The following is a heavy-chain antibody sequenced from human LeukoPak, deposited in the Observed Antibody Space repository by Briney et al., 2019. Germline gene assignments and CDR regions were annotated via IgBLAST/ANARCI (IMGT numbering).Heavy chain of an antibody. D-gene: IGHD5-18*01. J-gene: IGHJ3*02. V-gene: IGHV3-15*01. Sequence: GGSLRLSCAASGFAFSNAWMTWVRQAPGKGLEWVGRIKKRADGGTTDYAAPVKGRFTISRDDSKNTLFLQMNSLKTEDTAVYYCSTEGYTYGYHAFDIWGQGTMVTVSS. CDR2: IKKRADGGTT. CDR1: GFAFSNAW. CDR3: STEGYTYGYHAFDI.